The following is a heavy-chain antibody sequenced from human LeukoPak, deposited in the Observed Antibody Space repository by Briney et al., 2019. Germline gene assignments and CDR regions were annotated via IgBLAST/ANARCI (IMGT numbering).Heavy chain of an antibody. J-gene: IGHJ6*02. D-gene: IGHD3-9*01. CDR1: GGSLRGYY. V-gene: IGHV4-34*01. Sequence: SETLSLTCALYGGSLRGYYWSGMRQPPGRGREWIGEFNHSESTNYNPPLKSRVTISVDTSKNQFSLKLSSVTAADTAVYYCASSVLRYFDWLPASYGMDVWGQGTTVTVSS. CDR2: FNHSEST. CDR3: ASSVLRYFDWLPASYGMDV.